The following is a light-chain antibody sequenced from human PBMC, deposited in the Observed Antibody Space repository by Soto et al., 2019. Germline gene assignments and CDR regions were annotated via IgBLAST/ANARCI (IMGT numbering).Light chain of an antibody. CDR1: QSVSSY. CDR3: QHYGSSPWT. CDR2: DAS. Sequence: EIVLTQSPATLFLSPGERATLSCRASQSVSSYLAWYQQKPGQAPRLLIYDASNRATGIPARFSGSGSGTDFTLTISSLEPEDFAVYYCQHYGSSPWTFGQGTRVEIK. J-gene: IGKJ1*01. V-gene: IGKV3-11*01.